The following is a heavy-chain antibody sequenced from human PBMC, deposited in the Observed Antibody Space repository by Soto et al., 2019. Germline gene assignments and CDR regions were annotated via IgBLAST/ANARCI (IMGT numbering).Heavy chain of an antibody. Sequence: GESLKISCKGSGYSFTSYWIGWVRQMPGKGLEWMGIIYPGDSDTRYSPSFQSQVTISADKSISTAYLQWSSLKASDTAMYYCARPRVATFNHDAFDIWGQGTMVTVSS. D-gene: IGHD2-15*01. CDR3: ARPRVATFNHDAFDI. CDR2: IYPGDSDT. CDR1: GYSFTSYW. V-gene: IGHV5-51*01. J-gene: IGHJ3*02.